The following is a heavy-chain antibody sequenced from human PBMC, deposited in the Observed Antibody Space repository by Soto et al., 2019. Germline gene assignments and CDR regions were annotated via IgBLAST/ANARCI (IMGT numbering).Heavy chain of an antibody. Sequence: GGSLRLSCAASGFTFSSYAMHWVRQAPGKGLEWVAVISYDGSNKYYADSVKGRFTISRDNSKNTLYLQMNSLRAEDTAVYYCARDPPSITIFANPPDYWGQGTLVTVSS. CDR1: GFTFSSYA. CDR3: ARDPPSITIFANPPDY. D-gene: IGHD3-3*01. V-gene: IGHV3-30-3*01. J-gene: IGHJ4*02. CDR2: ISYDGSNK.